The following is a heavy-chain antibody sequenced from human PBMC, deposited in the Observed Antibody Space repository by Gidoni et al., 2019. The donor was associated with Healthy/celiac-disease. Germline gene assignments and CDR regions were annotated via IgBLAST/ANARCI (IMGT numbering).Heavy chain of an antibody. D-gene: IGHD5-12*01. Sequence: QVQLQESGPGLVKPSETLSLTCTVSGGSISRYYWSWIRQPPGKGLEWIGYIYYSGSTNYNPSLKSRVTISVDTSKNQFSLKLSSVTAADTAVYYCARENIVATGAFDIWGQGTMVTVSS. CDR2: IYYSGST. CDR1: GGSISRYY. V-gene: IGHV4-59*01. J-gene: IGHJ3*02. CDR3: ARENIVATGAFDI.